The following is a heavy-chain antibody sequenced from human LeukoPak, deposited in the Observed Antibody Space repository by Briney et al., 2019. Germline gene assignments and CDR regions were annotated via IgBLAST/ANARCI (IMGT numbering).Heavy chain of an antibody. D-gene: IGHD1-7*01. V-gene: IGHV3-21*01. CDR3: ARGGRTRDYYMDV. J-gene: IGHJ6*03. Sequence: MTGGSLRLSCAASGFTFSSYSMNWVRQAPGKGLEWVSSIGSSSSYIYYADSLKGRFTISRDNAKNSLYLQMNSLRAEDTAVYYCARGGRTRDYYMDVWGKGTTVTVSS. CDR1: GFTFSSYS. CDR2: IGSSSSYI.